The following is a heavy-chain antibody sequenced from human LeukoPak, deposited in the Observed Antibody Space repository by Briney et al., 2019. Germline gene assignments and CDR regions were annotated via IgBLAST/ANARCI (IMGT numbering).Heavy chain of an antibody. CDR1: GFTFSSYA. V-gene: IGHV3-30-3*01. Sequence: GRSLRLSCAASGFTFSSYAMHWVRQAPGKGLEWVAVISYDGSNKYYADSVKGRFTISRDNSKNTLYLQMNSLRAEDTAVYYCARDPLYCSGGSCYSGAFDIWGQGTMVTVSS. J-gene: IGHJ3*02. CDR3: ARDPLYCSGGSCYSGAFDI. D-gene: IGHD2-15*01. CDR2: ISYDGSNK.